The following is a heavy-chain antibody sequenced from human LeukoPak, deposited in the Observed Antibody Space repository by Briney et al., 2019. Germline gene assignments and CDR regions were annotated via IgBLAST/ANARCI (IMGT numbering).Heavy chain of an antibody. J-gene: IGHJ5*02. D-gene: IGHD3-22*01. Sequence: SETLSLTCTVSGGSISSYYWSWIRQPPGKGLEWIGYIYYSGSTNYNPSLKSRVTISVDTSKNQFSLKLSSVTAADTAVYYCARGFYYDSSGYTFDPWGQGTLVTVSS. CDR2: IYYSGST. V-gene: IGHV4-59*01. CDR1: GGSISSYY. CDR3: ARGFYYDSSGYTFDP.